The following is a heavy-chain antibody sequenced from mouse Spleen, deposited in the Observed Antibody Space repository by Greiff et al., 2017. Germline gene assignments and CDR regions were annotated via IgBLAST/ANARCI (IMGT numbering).Heavy chain of an antibody. Sequence: EVQLVESGPELVKPGASVKISCKASGYSFTDYNMNWVKQSHGKSLEWIGVINPNYGTTSYNQKFKGKATLTVDQSSSTAYMQLNSLTSEDSAVYYCARWNYGDYVDYAMDYWGQGTSVTVSS. CDR1: GYSFTDYN. D-gene: IGHD2-13*01. V-gene: IGHV1-39*01. CDR3: ARWNYGDYVDYAMDY. J-gene: IGHJ4*01. CDR2: INPNYGTT.